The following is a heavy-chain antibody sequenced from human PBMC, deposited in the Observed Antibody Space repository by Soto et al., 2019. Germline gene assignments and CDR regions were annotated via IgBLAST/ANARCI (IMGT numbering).Heavy chain of an antibody. V-gene: IGHV5-51*01. CDR1: GYSFTTSW. J-gene: IGHJ6*02. D-gene: IGHD6-13*01. CDR2: IYPGDSDT. Sequence: PGESLKISCKGFGYSFTTSWVAWVRQMPGKGLEWMGIIYPGDSDTRYSPSFQGQVTISADKSISTAYLQWSSLKASDTAMYYCARSLAAAGYGMDGWGQGTTVTVAS. CDR3: ARSLAAAGYGMDG.